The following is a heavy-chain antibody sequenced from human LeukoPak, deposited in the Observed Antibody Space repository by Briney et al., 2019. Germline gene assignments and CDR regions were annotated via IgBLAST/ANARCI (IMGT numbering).Heavy chain of an antibody. CDR3: AKSSGPGGYYYYGMDV. CDR1: EFTFSTYA. Sequence: GGSLRLSCAASEFTFSTYAMSWVRQAPGKGLEWVLGISGDGGITSYADSVRGRFTISRDNSKNTLYLQMNSLRAEATAVYYCAKSSGPGGYYYYGMDVWGQGTTVTVSS. D-gene: IGHD6-19*01. J-gene: IGHJ6*02. CDR2: ISGDGGIT. V-gene: IGHV3-23*01.